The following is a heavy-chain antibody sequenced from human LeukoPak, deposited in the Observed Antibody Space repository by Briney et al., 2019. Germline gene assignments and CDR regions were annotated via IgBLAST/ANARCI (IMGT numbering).Heavy chain of an antibody. CDR1: GYTFTSYG. D-gene: IGHD6-19*01. J-gene: IGHJ4*02. V-gene: IGHV1-69*05. Sequence: SVKVSCKASGYTFTSYGISWVRQAPGQGLEWMGGIIPIFGTANYAQKFQGRVTITTDESTSTAYMELSSLRSEDTAVYYCARGAVAGTVSVDYWGQGTLVTVSS. CDR3: ARGAVAGTVSVDY. CDR2: IIPIFGTA.